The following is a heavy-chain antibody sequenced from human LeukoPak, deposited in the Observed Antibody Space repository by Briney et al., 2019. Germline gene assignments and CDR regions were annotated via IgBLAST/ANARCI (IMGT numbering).Heavy chain of an antibody. Sequence: GGSPRLSCAASGFTFSSYWMHWVRQAPGKGLVWVSRIKSDGSSTNYADSVKGRFTISRDNAKNTLYLQMNSLRAEDTAVYYCARSRGYSYGDFDYWGQGTLVTVSS. J-gene: IGHJ4*02. CDR2: IKSDGSST. V-gene: IGHV3-74*01. CDR3: ARSRGYSYGDFDY. D-gene: IGHD5-18*01. CDR1: GFTFSSYW.